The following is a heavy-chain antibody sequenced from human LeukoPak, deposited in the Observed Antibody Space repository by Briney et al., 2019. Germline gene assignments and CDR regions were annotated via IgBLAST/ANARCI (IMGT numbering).Heavy chain of an antibody. D-gene: IGHD6-13*01. CDR2: IYHSGGP. CDR1: GGDLSSGIYY. V-gene: IGHV4-39*01. J-gene: IGHJ4*02. CDR3: ARHSPAAGTFFAS. Sequence: PSETLSLTCTVSGGDLSSGIYYWGWIRQSPGKGLERIGSIYHSGGPYYNPPLKSRVTISIDKSKNQFSLKLRFMTAADTALYYCARHSPAAGTFFASWGQGTLVTVPS.